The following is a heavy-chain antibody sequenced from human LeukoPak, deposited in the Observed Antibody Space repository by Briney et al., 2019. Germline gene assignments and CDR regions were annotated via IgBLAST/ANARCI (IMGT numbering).Heavy chain of an antibody. CDR1: GGTFTNSA. Sequence: ASVKVSCKASGGTFTNSAISWVRQAPGQGLEWMGGITPIFGTAEYAQRFQGRVTITMDESTSTAYMELNSLRSEDTAMYYCATADFYYDSSGYYQNALDIWGQGTMVTVTS. J-gene: IGHJ3*02. CDR2: ITPIFGTA. D-gene: IGHD3-22*01. V-gene: IGHV1-69*05. CDR3: ATADFYYDSSGYYQNALDI.